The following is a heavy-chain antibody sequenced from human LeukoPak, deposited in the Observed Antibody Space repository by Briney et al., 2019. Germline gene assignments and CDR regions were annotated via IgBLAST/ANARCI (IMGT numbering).Heavy chain of an antibody. J-gene: IGHJ4*02. V-gene: IGHV1-2*06. CDR1: GYTFTGYY. CDR2: INPNSGGT. Sequence: ASVKVSCKASGYTFTGYYMHWVRQAPGQGLEWMGRINPNSGGTNYAQKFQGRVTMTRDTSISTAYVELSRLRSDDTAVYYCASYYYDSSGYSYFDYWGQGTLVTVSS. D-gene: IGHD3-22*01. CDR3: ASYYYDSSGYSYFDY.